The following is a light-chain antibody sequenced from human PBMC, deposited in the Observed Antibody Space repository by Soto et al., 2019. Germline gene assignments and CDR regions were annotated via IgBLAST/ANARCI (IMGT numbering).Light chain of an antibody. CDR2: DVS. CDR3: TPYTSSSTLEGVV. CDR1: SSDVGGYNY. J-gene: IGLJ2*01. V-gene: IGLV2-14*01. Sequence: QSALTQPASVSGSPGQSITISCTGTSSDVGGYNYVSWYQQHPGKAPKLMIYDVSNRPSGVSNRFSGSKSGNTASLTISGLQAGDEAVYYCTPYTSSSTLEGVVFGGGTKLTVL.